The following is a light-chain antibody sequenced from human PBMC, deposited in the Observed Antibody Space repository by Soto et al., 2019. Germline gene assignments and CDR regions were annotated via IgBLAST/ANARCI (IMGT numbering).Light chain of an antibody. CDR1: QSISTN. J-gene: IGKJ2*01. CDR3: QQYFHWPPYT. CDR2: IGS. V-gene: IGKV3-15*01. Sequence: EVVMTQSQATLSVSPGERATLSCRASQSISTNLVCYQKKPGQAPRPLIYIGSFRASGIPARFSGSGSGTEFTLTITSLQSEDSAIYFGQQYFHWPPYTFGQGTNVEI.